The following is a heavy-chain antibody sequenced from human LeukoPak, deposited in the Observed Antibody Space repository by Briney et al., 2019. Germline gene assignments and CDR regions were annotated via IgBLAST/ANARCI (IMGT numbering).Heavy chain of an antibody. V-gene: IGHV6-1*01. J-gene: IGHJ6*03. CDR1: GDSVSSNSAA. CDR3: ARARKYCSSTSCYLAEVHYYYYMYV. CDR2: TYYRSKWYN. Sequence: PSQTLSLTCAISGDSVSSNSAAWNWIRQSPSRGLEWLGRTYYRSKWYNDYAVSVKSRITINPDTSKNQFSLQLNSVTPEDTAVYYCARARKYCSSTSCYLAEVHYYYYMYVWGKGTTVTVSS. D-gene: IGHD2-2*01.